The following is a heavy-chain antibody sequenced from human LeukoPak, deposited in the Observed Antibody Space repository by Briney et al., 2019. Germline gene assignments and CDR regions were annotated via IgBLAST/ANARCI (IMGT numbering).Heavy chain of an antibody. CDR1: GFSFDDYG. V-gene: IGHV3-20*04. J-gene: IGHJ4*02. CDR2: INWNGDST. D-gene: IGHD4-23*01. CDR3: AREGGDLRWKNRFDF. Sequence: GGSLRLSCAASGFSFDDYGLTWVRQAPGKGLEWVSGINWNGDSTDYADSVKGRFTISRDNAKNSLYLQMNSLRAEDTAVYYCAREGGDLRWKNRFDFWGQGTLVTVSS.